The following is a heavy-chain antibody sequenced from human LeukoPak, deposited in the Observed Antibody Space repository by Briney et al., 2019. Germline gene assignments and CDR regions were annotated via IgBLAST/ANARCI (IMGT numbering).Heavy chain of an antibody. Sequence: PSQPLSLPCTVSGGSISSGDYYWRWIRQPPGKGLERIGYIYYSGSTYYNASLKSRVPISVGASKNQFSLKLSSVTAADAAVYYCARERYSGYGYYYYYYGMDVWSEGTAVSVSS. CDR1: GGSISSGDYY. V-gene: IGHV4-30-4*01. J-gene: IGHJ6*04. CDR3: ARERYSGYGYYYYYYGMDV. CDR2: IYYSGST. D-gene: IGHD5-12*01.